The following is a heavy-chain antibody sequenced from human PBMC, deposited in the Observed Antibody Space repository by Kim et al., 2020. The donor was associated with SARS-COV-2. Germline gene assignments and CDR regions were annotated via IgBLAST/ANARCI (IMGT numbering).Heavy chain of an antibody. V-gene: IGHV3-30*18. J-gene: IGHJ4*02. Sequence: GGSLRLSCAASGFTFSSYGMHWVRQAPGKGLEWVAVISYDGSNKYYADSVKGRFTISRDNSKNTLYLQMNSLRAEDTAVYYCAKERGYSGYDRGAYYFDYWGQGTLVTVSS. CDR3: AKERGYSGYDRGAYYFDY. CDR2: ISYDGSNK. D-gene: IGHD5-12*01. CDR1: GFTFSSYG.